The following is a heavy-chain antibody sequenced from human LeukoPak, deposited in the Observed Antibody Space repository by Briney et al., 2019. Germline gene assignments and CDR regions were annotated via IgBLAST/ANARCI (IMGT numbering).Heavy chain of an antibody. D-gene: IGHD3-9*01. J-gene: IGHJ4*02. CDR1: GGSISSSSYY. CDR2: IYYSGST. V-gene: IGHV4-39*01. Sequence: SETLSLTCTVSGGSISSSSYYWGWIRQPPGKGLEWIGSIYYSGSTYYNPSLKSRVTISVDTSKNQSSLKLSSVTAADTAVYYCARTYRYFDWSGHSYYFDYWGQGTLVTVSS. CDR3: ARTYRYFDWSGHSYYFDY.